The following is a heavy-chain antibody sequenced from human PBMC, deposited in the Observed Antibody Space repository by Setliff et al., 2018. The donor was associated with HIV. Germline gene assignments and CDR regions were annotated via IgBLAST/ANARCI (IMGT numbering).Heavy chain of an antibody. D-gene: IGHD4-17*01. V-gene: IGHV4-59*08. CDR1: GGSISSHY. J-gene: IGHJ6*02. Sequence: SETLSLTCTVSGGSISSHYWSWIRQPPGKGLEWIGSIYYSGSTNYNPSLKSRGTISVDTSKNQFSLKLTSVTAADTAVYYCARAKIGPAGDRTYYYGMDVWGQGTTVTVSS. CDR3: ARAKIGPAGDRTYYYGMDV. CDR2: IYYSGST.